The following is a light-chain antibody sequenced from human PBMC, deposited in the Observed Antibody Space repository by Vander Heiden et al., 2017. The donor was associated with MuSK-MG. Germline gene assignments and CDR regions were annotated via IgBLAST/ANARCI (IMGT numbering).Light chain of an antibody. Sequence: DIPMTQSSSSLSAAVGDRITITCRASQSISSYLNWYQQKPGKAPKLLIYAASSLQSRVPSRFSGSGCGTDFTLTISSRQPEDFAAYYCQQNNSTLMYTFGQGTKLEIK. V-gene: IGKV1-39*01. CDR3: QQNNSTLMYT. CDR1: QSISSY. J-gene: IGKJ2*01. CDR2: AAS.